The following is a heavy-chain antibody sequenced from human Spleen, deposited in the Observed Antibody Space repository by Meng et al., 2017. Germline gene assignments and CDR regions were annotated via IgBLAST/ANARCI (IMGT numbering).Heavy chain of an antibody. CDR1: GGSITPSY. Sequence: SETLSLTCAVSGGSITPSYWGWIRQPPGKGLEWIGSIYYDGSTNYNPSLKSRVIMSVDASKSQFSLKLSSVTAADTAVYYCARGSPYYYDTTGYPRSYYFDYWGQGALVTVSS. CDR3: ARGSPYYYDTTGYPRSYYFDY. CDR2: IYYDGST. V-gene: IGHV4-59*01. J-gene: IGHJ4*02. D-gene: IGHD3-22*01.